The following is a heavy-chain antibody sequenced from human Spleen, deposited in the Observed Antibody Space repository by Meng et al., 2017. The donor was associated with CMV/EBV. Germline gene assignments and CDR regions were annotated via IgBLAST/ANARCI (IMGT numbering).Heavy chain of an antibody. V-gene: IGHV4-61*02. D-gene: IGHD6-13*01. CDR3: ARDSWAAAGFDY. J-gene: IGHJ4*02. CDR2: IYTSGST. CDR1: GGSISSGSYY. Sequence: QGRLQESGPGLLKPSQTLSLTCTVSGGSISSGSYYWSWIRQPAGKGLEWIGRIYTSGSTNYNPSLKSRVTISVDTSKNQFSLKLSSVTAADTAVYYCARDSWAAAGFDYWGQGTLVTVSS.